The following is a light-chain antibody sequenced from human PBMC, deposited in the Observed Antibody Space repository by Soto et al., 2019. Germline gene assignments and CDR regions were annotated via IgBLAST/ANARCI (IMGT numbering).Light chain of an antibody. CDR3: SSYTSSSTRV. Sequence: QSVLTQPASVSGSPGQSITISCTGASSDVGGYNYVSWYQQHPGKAPKLMIYDVSDRPSGVSNRLSGSKSGNTASLTISGLQAEDEAHYYRSSYTSSSTRVFGTGTKLTVL. CDR2: DVS. CDR1: SSDVGGYNY. J-gene: IGLJ1*01. V-gene: IGLV2-14*01.